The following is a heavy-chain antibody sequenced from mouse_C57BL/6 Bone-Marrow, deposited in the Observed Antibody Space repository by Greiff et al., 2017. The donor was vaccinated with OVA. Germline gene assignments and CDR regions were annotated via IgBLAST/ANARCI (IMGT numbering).Heavy chain of an antibody. D-gene: IGHD1-1*01. Sequence: QVQLQQPGAELVKPGASVKMSCKASGYTFTTHCITWVKQRPGQGLEWIGDIYPGSGSTNYNEKFKSKATLTVDTSSSTAYMQLSSLTSEDSAVYYCASNPPDYYGSSFFAYWGQGTLVTVSA. CDR2: IYPGSGST. V-gene: IGHV1-55*01. CDR3: ASNPPDYYGSSFFAY. J-gene: IGHJ3*01. CDR1: GYTFTTHC.